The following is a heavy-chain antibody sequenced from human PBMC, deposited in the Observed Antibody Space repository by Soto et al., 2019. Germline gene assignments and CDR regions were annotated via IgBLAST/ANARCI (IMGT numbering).Heavy chain of an antibody. CDR1: GFTFSSYS. V-gene: IGHV3-48*02. CDR2: ISSSSSTI. Sequence: GGSLRLSCAASGFTFSSYSMNWVRQAPGKGLEWVSYISSSSSTIYYADSVKGRFTISRDNAKNSLYLQMNSLRDEDTAVYYFARVQRLRPTVTYQVYYYYSMDVWGEGTTVTVAS. D-gene: IGHD4-17*01. J-gene: IGHJ6*04. CDR3: ARVQRLRPTVTYQVYYYYSMDV.